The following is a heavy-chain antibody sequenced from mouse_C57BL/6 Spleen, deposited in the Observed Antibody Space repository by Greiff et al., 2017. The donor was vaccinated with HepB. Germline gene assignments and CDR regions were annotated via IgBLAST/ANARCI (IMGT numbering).Heavy chain of an antibody. D-gene: IGHD1-1*01. CDR2: IDPSDSYT. Sequence: QVQLQQPGAELVKPGASVKLSCKASGYTFTSYWMQWVKQRPGQGLEWIGEIDPSDSYTNYNQKFKGKATLTVDTSSSTAYMQLSSLTSEDSAVYYCLLLRGYFDDWGQGTTLTVSS. V-gene: IGHV1-50*01. J-gene: IGHJ2*01. CDR1: GYTFTSYW. CDR3: LLLRGYFDD.